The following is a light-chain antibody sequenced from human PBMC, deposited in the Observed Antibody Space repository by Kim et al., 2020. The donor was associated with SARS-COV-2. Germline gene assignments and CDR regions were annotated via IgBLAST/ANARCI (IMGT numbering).Light chain of an antibody. CDR3: QQYYSTPWT. CDR2: WAS. J-gene: IGKJ1*01. CDR1: QSVLYSYNNKSY. Sequence: ATINCKSSQSVLYSYNNKSYLAWYQQKPGQPPKLLIYWASTRESGVPERFSGSGSGTDFTLTISSLQAEDVAVYYCQQYYSTPWTFGQGTKVDIK. V-gene: IGKV4-1*01.